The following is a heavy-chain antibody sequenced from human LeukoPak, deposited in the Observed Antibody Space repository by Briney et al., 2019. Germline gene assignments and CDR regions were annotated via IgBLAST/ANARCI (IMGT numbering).Heavy chain of an antibody. CDR1: GYTFTGYY. J-gene: IGHJ3*01. D-gene: IGHD2/OR15-2a*01. Sequence: ASVKVSCKASGYTFTGYYMRWVRQAPGQGLEWMGWINPDSGGTNNAQKFQGRVTMTRDTSISTAHMELSRLRSDDTAVYYCARTFYDTLDSDAFDFWGQGTMVIVSS. CDR3: ARTFYDTLDSDAFDF. V-gene: IGHV1-2*02. CDR2: INPDSGGT.